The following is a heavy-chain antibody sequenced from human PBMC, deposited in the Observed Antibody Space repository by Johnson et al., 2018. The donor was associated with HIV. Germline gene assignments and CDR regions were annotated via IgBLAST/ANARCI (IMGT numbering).Heavy chain of an antibody. CDR1: GFTFSSYW. Sequence: VQLVESGGGLVQPGGSLRLSCAASGFTFSSYWMSWVRQAPGKGLEWVANIKQDGSAKYYVDSVKGRFTISRDNAKHELYLQMNSLRAEDTAVYDCARLYCSGGSCYDSDAFDIWGQGTMVTVSS. J-gene: IGHJ3*02. CDR2: IKQDGSAK. V-gene: IGHV3-7*01. CDR3: ARLYCSGGSCYDSDAFDI. D-gene: IGHD2-15*01.